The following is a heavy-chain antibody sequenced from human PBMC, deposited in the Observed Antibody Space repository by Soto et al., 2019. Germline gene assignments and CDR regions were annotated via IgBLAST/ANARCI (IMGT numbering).Heavy chain of an antibody. CDR1: GGSISSYY. CDR3: ARAWGGNVFDY. V-gene: IGHV4-59*08. CDR2: IDYSGST. J-gene: IGHJ4*02. D-gene: IGHD3-16*01. Sequence: QVQLQESGPGLVKPSETLSLTCTVSGGSISSYYLSWIRQPPGKGLEWIGYIDYSGSTNYNPSLKIRVTISVDTSKNQFSLKLSSVTAADTAVYYCARAWGGNVFDYWGQGTLVTVSS.